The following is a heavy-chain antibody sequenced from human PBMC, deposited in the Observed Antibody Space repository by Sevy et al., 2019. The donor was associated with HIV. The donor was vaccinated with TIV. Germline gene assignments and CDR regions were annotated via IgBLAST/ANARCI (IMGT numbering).Heavy chain of an antibody. Sequence: GGSLRLSCAASGFTFSNAWMSWVRQAPGKGLEWVGRIKSKTGGGTTDYAAPVKGRFTISRDDSKYTLYLRMNSLKTEDTAVYYCTTVGSGAIQLWFYWGQGTLVTVSS. CDR1: GFTFSNAW. J-gene: IGHJ4*02. CDR3: TTVGSGAIQLWFY. D-gene: IGHD5-18*01. V-gene: IGHV3-15*01. CDR2: IKSKTGGGTT.